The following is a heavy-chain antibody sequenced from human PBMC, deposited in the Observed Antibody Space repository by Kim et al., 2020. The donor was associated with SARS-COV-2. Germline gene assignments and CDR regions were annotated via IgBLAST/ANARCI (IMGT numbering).Heavy chain of an antibody. Sequence: PSLKSRVTISVDTSKNQFSLKLSSVTAADTAVYYCARVFQNYYGSGSPENWGQGTLVTVSS. J-gene: IGHJ4*02. CDR3: ARVFQNYYGSGSPEN. D-gene: IGHD3-10*01. V-gene: IGHV4-59*01.